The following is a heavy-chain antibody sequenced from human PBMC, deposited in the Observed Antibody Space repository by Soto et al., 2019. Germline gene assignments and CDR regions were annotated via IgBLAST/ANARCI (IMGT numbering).Heavy chain of an antibody. CDR3: ATLGAHKLGIVVVVAATRDDAFDI. V-gene: IGHV3-30-3*01. CDR1: GFTFSSYA. D-gene: IGHD2-15*01. Sequence: PGGSLRLSCAASGFTFSSYAMHWVRQAPGKGLEWVAVISYDGSNKYYADSVKGRFTISRDNSKNTLYLQMNSLRAEDTAVYYCATLGAHKLGIVVVVAATRDDAFDIWGQGTMVTVSS. CDR2: ISYDGSNK. J-gene: IGHJ3*02.